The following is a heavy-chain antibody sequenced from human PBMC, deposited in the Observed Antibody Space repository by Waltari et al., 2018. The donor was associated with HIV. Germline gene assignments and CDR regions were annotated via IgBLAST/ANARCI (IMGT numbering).Heavy chain of an antibody. J-gene: IGHJ5*02. D-gene: IGHD3-10*02. V-gene: IGHV3-9*01. Sequence: EVQLVETGGELVQPGGYLRISGAASGLKFDDYAMPWVCQAPGKGLEWVLGISWKSGNIAYADSVKGRFTISRDNAKNSLYLQMSSLRAEDTAFYYCARGPMYRWFDPWGQGTLVTVSS. CDR2: ISWKSGNI. CDR3: ARGPMYRWFDP. CDR1: GLKFDDYA.